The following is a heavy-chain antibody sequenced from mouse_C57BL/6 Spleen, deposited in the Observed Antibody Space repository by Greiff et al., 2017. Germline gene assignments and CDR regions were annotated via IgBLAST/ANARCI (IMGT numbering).Heavy chain of an antibody. V-gene: IGHV1-82*01. CDR2: IYPGDGDT. J-gene: IGHJ2*01. CDR1: GYAFSSSW. Sequence: VQLQQSGPELVKPGASVKISCKASGYAFSSSWMNWVKQRPGKGLEWIGRIYPGDGDTNYKGKFKGKATLTADKSSSTAYMQLSSLTSEDSAVYFCAREGGYYYFDYWGQGTTLTVSS. CDR3: AREGGYYYFDY.